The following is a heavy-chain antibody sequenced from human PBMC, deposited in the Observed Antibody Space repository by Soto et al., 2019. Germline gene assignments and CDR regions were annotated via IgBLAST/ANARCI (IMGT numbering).Heavy chain of an antibody. D-gene: IGHD2-2*01. Sequence: ASVKVSCKASGYTFTSYAMHWVRQAPGQRLEWMGWINAGNGNTKYSQKFQGRVTITRDTSASTAYMELSSLRSEDTAVYYCAREGHCSSTSCYYYYMDVWGKRTTVTVSS. J-gene: IGHJ6*03. CDR1: GYTFTSYA. CDR3: AREGHCSSTSCYYYYMDV. V-gene: IGHV1-3*01. CDR2: INAGNGNT.